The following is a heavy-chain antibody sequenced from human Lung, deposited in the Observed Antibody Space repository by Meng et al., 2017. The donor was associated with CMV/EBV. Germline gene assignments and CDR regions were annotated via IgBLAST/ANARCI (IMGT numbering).Heavy chain of an antibody. D-gene: IGHD3-10*01. J-gene: IGHJ5*02. V-gene: IGHV3-74*01. Sequence: GGSLRLSCAASGFTFSNYWMHWVRHSPVNGLVWVASIKSDGTMTDYAESVKGRFTIPRDNGKNTLYLQMTSLRVDDTAVYHCARDPYCGHVTCRTGSWFAPWGPG. CDR1: GFTFSNYW. CDR3: ARDPYCGHVTCRTGSWFAP. CDR2: IKSDGTMT.